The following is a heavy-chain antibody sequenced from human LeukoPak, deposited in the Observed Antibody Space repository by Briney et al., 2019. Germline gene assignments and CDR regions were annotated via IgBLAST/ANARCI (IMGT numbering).Heavy chain of an antibody. Sequence: GGSLRLSCAASGFTFDDYAMHWVRQAPGKGLEWVSGISWNSGSIGYADSVKGRFTMSRDNAKNSLYLQMNSLRAEDTALYYCAKSRIAALASFFDYWGQGTLVTVSS. CDR1: GFTFDDYA. D-gene: IGHD6-6*01. CDR2: ISWNSGSI. CDR3: AKSRIAALASFFDY. V-gene: IGHV3-9*01. J-gene: IGHJ4*02.